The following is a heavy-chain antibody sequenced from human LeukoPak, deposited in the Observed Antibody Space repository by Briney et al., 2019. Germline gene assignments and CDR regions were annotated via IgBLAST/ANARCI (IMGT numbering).Heavy chain of an antibody. CDR1: GFTFSSYS. V-gene: IGHV3-21*01. Sequence: GGSLRLSCAASGFTFSSYSMNWVRQAPGKGLEGVSSISRSSSYRYYADSVKGRLTIPRDNAKNSLYLQMNSLRAEDTAVYYCARAGTQIAAPFDYWGQGTLVTVSS. J-gene: IGHJ4*02. CDR3: ARAGTQIAAPFDY. D-gene: IGHD6-13*01. CDR2: ISRSSSYR.